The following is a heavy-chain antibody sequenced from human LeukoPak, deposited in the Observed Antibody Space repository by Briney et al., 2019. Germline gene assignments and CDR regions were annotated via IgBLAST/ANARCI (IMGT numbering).Heavy chain of an antibody. V-gene: IGHV4-61*08. D-gene: IGHD1-26*01. J-gene: IGHJ4*02. CDR1: GGSISSGGYY. CDR2: IYYSGTT. CDR3: ARGIETSKRRGYDY. Sequence: SETLSLTCTVSGGSISSGGYYWSWIRQHPGKGLEWIGYIYYSGTTNYNPSLKSRVTISVDTSKNQFSLKLSSVTAADTAVYYCARGIETSKRRGYDYWGQGTLVTVSS.